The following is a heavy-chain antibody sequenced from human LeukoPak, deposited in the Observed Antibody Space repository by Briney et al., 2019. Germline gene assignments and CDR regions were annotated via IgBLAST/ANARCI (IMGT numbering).Heavy chain of an antibody. CDR1: GFTVSSNY. Sequence: GGSLRLSCAASGFTVSSNYMSWVRQAPGKGLEWVSVIYSGDNTYYADSVKGRFTISRDISKNTLYLQMNSLRAEDTAVYYCARGHGYSSSWHYFDYWGQGTLVTVSS. V-gene: IGHV3-66*01. D-gene: IGHD6-13*01. CDR2: IYSGDNT. J-gene: IGHJ4*02. CDR3: ARGHGYSSSWHYFDY.